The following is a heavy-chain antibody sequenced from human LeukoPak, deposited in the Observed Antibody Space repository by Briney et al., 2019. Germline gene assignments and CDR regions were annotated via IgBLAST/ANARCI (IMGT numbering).Heavy chain of an antibody. CDR3: ARVGWFGEPK. CDR2: IYYSGNT. D-gene: IGHD3-10*01. CDR1: GVSISSSNSY. J-gene: IGHJ4*02. Sequence: PSETLSLTCTVSGVSISSSNSYWGWIRQPPGKGLEWIGSIYYSGNTYYNASLKSRVTMSVDTSKNQFSLKLSSVTAADTAMYYCARVGWFGEPKWGQGTLVTVSS. V-gene: IGHV4-39*07.